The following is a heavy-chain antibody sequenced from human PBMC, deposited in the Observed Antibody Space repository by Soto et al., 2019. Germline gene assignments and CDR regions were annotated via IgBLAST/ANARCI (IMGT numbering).Heavy chain of an antibody. CDR3: GRSLGIVVDSGGWWANYFDH. V-gene: IGHV1-46*03. D-gene: IGHD6-19*01. CDR1: GYTFTNNY. CDR2: INPRAVST. J-gene: IGHJ4*01. Sequence: GASVKVSCKASGYTFTNNYIHWVRQATGQGLEWMGVINPRAVSTTYAQKFQGRVTLTSDTSTSTVYMELSSLRSEDTAVYYCGRSLGIVVDSGGWWANYFDHWG.